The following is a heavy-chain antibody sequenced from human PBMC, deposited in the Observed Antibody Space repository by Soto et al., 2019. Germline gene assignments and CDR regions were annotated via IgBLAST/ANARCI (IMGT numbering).Heavy chain of an antibody. J-gene: IGHJ6*02. V-gene: IGHV3-30*18. CDR2: ISYDGSNK. Sequence: QVQLVESGGGVVQPGRSLRLSCAASGFTFSSYGMHWVRQAPGKGLEWVAVISYDGSNKYYADSVKGRFTISRDNSKNTLYLQMHSLRAEDSAVDYCAKDGRRFVWLWGGEQTDLMDVWGQGTTVTVSS. CDR1: GFTFSSYG. D-gene: IGHD3-16*01. CDR3: AKDGRRFVWLWGGEQTDLMDV.